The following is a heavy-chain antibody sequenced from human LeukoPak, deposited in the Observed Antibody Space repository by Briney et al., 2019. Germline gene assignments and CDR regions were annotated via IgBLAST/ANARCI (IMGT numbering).Heavy chain of an antibody. CDR1: GFTVSSDY. V-gene: IGHV3-53*01. J-gene: IGHJ5*02. CDR3: ARAGSGSYYKTLNWFDP. CDR2: IYSGGST. D-gene: IGHD3-10*01. Sequence: GGSLRLSCAASGFTVSSDYMSWVRQAPGKGLEWVSVIYSGGSTYYADSVKGRFTISRDNSKSTLYIQMNSLRAEDTAAYYCARAGSGSYYKTLNWFDPWGQGTLVTVSS.